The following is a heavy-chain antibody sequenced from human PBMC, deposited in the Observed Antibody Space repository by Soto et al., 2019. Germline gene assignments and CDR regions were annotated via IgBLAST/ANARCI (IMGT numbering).Heavy chain of an antibody. D-gene: IGHD1-26*01. V-gene: IGHV3-30-3*01. CDR2: ISYDGSNK. Sequence: QVQLVESGGGVVQPGRSLRLSCAASGFTFSSYAMHWVRQAPGKGLEWVAVISYDGSNKYYADSVKGRFTISRDNSKNTLYLQMNSLRAEDTAVYYCARYLVGAGATWGQGTLVTVSS. J-gene: IGHJ4*02. CDR1: GFTFSSYA. CDR3: ARYLVGAGAT.